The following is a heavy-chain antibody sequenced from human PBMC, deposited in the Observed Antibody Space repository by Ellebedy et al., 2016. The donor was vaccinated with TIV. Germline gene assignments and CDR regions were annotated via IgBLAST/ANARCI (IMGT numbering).Heavy chain of an antibody. CDR3: VRLNIDLYYFDY. CDR1: NFSINKVYY. CDR2: IYHSGSS. V-gene: IGHV4-38-2*02. Sequence: SETLSLXXTVSNFSINKVYYWGWIRHSPGEGLEWLASIYHSGSSDYNPSFNSRVTISVDTSKNQFSLRLSSVTAADTAVYYCVRLNIDLYYFDYWGQGTLVTVSS. D-gene: IGHD2/OR15-2a*01. J-gene: IGHJ4*02.